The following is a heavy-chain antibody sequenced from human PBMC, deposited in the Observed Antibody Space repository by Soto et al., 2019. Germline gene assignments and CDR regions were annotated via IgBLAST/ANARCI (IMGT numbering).Heavy chain of an antibody. CDR1: GFTFGMYS. Sequence: EVQVLESGGDLVQPGGSLRLSCAASGFTFGMYSMSWVRQAPGKGLEWVSGISGSGESTYYADSVKGRFTISRDNSKNTLYLQMYSLRPEDTAVYYCAISLGDSWNTYYFDYWGQGTLVTVSS. V-gene: IGHV3-23*01. D-gene: IGHD1-26*01. CDR3: AISLGDSWNTYYFDY. J-gene: IGHJ4*02. CDR2: ISGSGEST.